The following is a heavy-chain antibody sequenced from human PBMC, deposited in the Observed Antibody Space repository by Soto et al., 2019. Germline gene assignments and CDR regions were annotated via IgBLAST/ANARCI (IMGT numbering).Heavy chain of an antibody. CDR1: GFTFNTYG. Sequence: QVQLVESGGGVVQPGGSLRLSCTTSGFTFNTYGMHWVRQAPGKGLEWVAIIWYDGSNKYYADSVKGRFTISRDNSRNTLHLQMNGLRAEDTALYYCARADCTGAYCYSWPFNYGVDVWGQGTTVTVSS. J-gene: IGHJ6*02. D-gene: IGHD2-15*01. CDR2: IWYDGSNK. V-gene: IGHV3-33*08. CDR3: ARADCTGAYCYSWPFNYGVDV.